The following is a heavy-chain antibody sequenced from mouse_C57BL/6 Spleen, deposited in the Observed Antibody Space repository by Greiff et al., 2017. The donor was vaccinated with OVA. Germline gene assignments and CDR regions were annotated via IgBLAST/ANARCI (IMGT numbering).Heavy chain of an antibody. J-gene: IGHJ2*01. CDR2: IDPSDSYT. CDR3: ARARYGYDSGFDY. Sequence: VQLQQPGAELVMPGASVKLSCKASGYTFTSYWMHWVKQRPGQGLEWIGEIDPSDSYTNYNQKFKGKSTLTVDKSSSTAYMQLSSLTSEDSAVYYCARARYGYDSGFDYWGQGTTLTVSS. V-gene: IGHV1-69*01. CDR1: GYTFTSYW. D-gene: IGHD2-2*01.